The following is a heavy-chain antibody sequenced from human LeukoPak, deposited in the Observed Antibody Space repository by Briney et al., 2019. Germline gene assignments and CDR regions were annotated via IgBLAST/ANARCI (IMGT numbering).Heavy chain of an antibody. CDR2: ISGSGGST. J-gene: IGHJ4*02. Sequence: GGSLRLSCAASGFTFSSYAMSWVRQAPGKGLEWVSAISGSGGSTYYADSVKGRFTISRDNSKNTLYLQMNSLRAKDTAVYYCAKTIVRDTQPAPFDYWGQGTLVTVSS. D-gene: IGHD3-10*01. V-gene: IGHV3-23*01. CDR1: GFTFSSYA. CDR3: AKTIVRDTQPAPFDY.